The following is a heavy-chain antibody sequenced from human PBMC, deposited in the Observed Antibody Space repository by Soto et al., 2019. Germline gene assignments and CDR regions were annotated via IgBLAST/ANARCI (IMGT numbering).Heavy chain of an antibody. J-gene: IGHJ6*03. D-gene: IGHD2-15*01. CDR1: GYTFTSYA. V-gene: IGHV1-18*01. CDR2: ISAYNGNT. Sequence: ASVKVSCKASGYTFTSYAMHWVRQAPGQRLEWMGWISAYNGNTNYAQKLQGRVTMTTDTSTSTAYMELRSLRSDDTAVYYCARVVAARGYYYYYMDVWGKGTTVTVSS. CDR3: ARVVAARGYYYYYMDV.